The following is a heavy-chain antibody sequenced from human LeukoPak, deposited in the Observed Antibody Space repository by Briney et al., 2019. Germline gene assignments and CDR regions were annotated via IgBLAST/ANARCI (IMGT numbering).Heavy chain of an antibody. J-gene: IGHJ4*02. Sequence: PGGSLRLSCAASGFTFSSYWMSWVRQAPGKGLEWVANIKQDGSEKYYVDSVKGRFTISRDNAKNSLYLQMNSLRAEDTAVYYCARDISFGSGSEGSDYWGQGTLVTVSS. CDR1: GFTFSSYW. D-gene: IGHD1-26*01. CDR2: IKQDGSEK. V-gene: IGHV3-7*01. CDR3: ARDISFGSGSEGSDY.